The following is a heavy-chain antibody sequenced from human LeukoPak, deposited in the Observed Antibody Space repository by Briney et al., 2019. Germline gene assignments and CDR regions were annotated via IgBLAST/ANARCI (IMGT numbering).Heavy chain of an antibody. V-gene: IGHV1-18*01. CDR2: ISAHNGNR. Sequence: ASVKVSCKASGYSFINYGMTWVRQAPGQGLEWMGWISAHNGNRNYAQKIQGRVTMTTDTSTSAVYMELRSLSSDDTAVYYCVRDTSYDLWSDPTELFDVWGQGTRVTVS. D-gene: IGHD3-3*01. CDR1: GYSFINYG. CDR3: VRDTSYDLWSDPTELFDV. J-gene: IGHJ3*01.